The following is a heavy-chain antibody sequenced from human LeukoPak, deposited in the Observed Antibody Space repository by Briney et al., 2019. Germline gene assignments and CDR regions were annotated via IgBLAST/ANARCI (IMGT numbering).Heavy chain of an antibody. CDR2: IYYSGST. CDR3: ARARPYYDILTDYYFDY. V-gene: IGHV4-59*12. CDR1: GGSISSYY. D-gene: IGHD3-9*01. J-gene: IGHJ4*02. Sequence: SETLSLTCTVSGGSISSYYWSWIRQPPGKGLEWIGNIYYSGSTNYNPSLKSRVTISVDTPKNQFSLRLSSVTAADTAVYYCARARPYYDILTDYYFDYWGQGTLVTVSS.